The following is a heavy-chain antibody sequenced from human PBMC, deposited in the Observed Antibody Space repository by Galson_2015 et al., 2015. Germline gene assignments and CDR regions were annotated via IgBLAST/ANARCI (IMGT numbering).Heavy chain of an antibody. CDR2: ISSSGSTI. CDR3: AREGNKYSSSWYEDLQRALNYYYYYGMDV. CDR1: GFTFSDYY. V-gene: IGHV3-11*01. D-gene: IGHD6-13*01. J-gene: IGHJ6*02. Sequence: SLRLSCAASGFTFSDYYMSWIRQAPGKGLEWVSYISSSGSTIYYADSVKGRFTISRDNAKNSLYLQMNSLRAEDTAVYYCAREGNKYSSSWYEDLQRALNYYYYYGMDVWGQGTTVTVSS.